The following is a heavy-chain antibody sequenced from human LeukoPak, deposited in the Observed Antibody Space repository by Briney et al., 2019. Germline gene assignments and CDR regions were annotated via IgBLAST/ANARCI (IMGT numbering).Heavy chain of an antibody. CDR2: IYYSGST. CDR3: ARDSDRYYFDY. V-gene: IGHV4-59*01. J-gene: IGHJ4*02. Sequence: SETLSLTCAVYGGSFSGYYWSWIRQPPGKGMEWIGYIYYSGSTNSNPSLKSRVTISVDTPKKQFSLKLSSVTAADTAVYYCARDSDRYYFDYWGQGTLVTVSS. CDR1: GGSFSGYY.